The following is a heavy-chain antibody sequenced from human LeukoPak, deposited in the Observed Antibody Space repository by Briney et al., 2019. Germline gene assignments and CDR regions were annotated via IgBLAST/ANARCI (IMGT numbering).Heavy chain of an antibody. V-gene: IGHV4-59*11. D-gene: IGHD5/OR15-5a*01. CDR1: GGTISSHY. CDR3: VRSSTIYDLMDV. Sequence: SETLSLTCTVSGGTISSHYWNWIWQPPGKGLEWIGYISYGGINNYNPSLKSGVTISADTTNNQFALMLNSMTAADAAVYYCVRSSTIYDLMDVGSKGTTVTVPS. J-gene: IGHJ6*03. CDR2: ISYGGIN.